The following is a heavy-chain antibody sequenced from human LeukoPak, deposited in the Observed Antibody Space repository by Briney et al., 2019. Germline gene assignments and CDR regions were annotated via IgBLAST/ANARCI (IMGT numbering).Heavy chain of an antibody. Sequence: GGSLRLSCAASGFTFSNYCMHWVRQIPGKGLAWVSRICPDGTVTNYADSVKGRFTISRDNAKNMVFLQMNSLRADDTAVYYCVRDFRSADYWGQGILVTVSS. V-gene: IGHV3-74*01. CDR1: GFTFSNYC. CDR2: ICPDGTVT. J-gene: IGHJ4*02. CDR3: VRDFRSADY.